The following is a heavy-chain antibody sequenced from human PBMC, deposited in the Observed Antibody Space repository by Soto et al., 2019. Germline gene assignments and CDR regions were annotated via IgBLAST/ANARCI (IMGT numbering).Heavy chain of an antibody. CDR1: GGSFSGYY. V-gene: IGHV4-34*01. CDR2: INHSGST. D-gene: IGHD2-15*01. J-gene: IGHJ5*02. CDR3: ARGGPVVVVAATGWFDP. Sequence: QVQLQQWGAGLLKPSETLSLTCAVYGGSFSGYYWSWIRQPPGKGLEWIGEINHSGSTNYNPSLKGRVTISVDTPKDHFSLKLRSVPAADTAVYYCARGGPVVVVAATGWFDPWGQGTRVTVSS.